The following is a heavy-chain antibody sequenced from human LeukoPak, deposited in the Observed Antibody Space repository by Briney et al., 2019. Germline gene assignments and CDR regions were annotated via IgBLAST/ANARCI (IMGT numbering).Heavy chain of an antibody. J-gene: IGHJ4*02. D-gene: IGHD2-15*01. CDR2: INWNGGRI. V-gene: IGHV3-20*04. Sequence: GGSLRLSCAASEFTLDDYAMRWVRQAPGKGREWVSAINWNGGRIVYADSVKGGLTISRENAKRCVCLKMKRLRAEDTALYYCARVGHKARMNSPYEFDYWGQGTLVTVSS. CDR1: EFTLDDYA. CDR3: ARVGHKARMNSPYEFDY.